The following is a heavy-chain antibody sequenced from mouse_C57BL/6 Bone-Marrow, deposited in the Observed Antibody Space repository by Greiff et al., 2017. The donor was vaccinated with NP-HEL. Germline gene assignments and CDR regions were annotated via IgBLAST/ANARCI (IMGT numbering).Heavy chain of an antibody. CDR2: IYPRSGNT. Sequence: VYLVESGAELARPGASVKLSCKASGYTFTSYGISWVKQRTGQGLEWIGEIYPRSGNTYYNEKFKGKATLTADKSSSTAYMELRSLTSEDSAVYFCARKGVYGSSFFWYFDVWGTGTTVTVSS. D-gene: IGHD1-1*01. J-gene: IGHJ1*03. V-gene: IGHV1-81*01. CDR1: GYTFTSYG. CDR3: ARKGVYGSSFFWYFDV.